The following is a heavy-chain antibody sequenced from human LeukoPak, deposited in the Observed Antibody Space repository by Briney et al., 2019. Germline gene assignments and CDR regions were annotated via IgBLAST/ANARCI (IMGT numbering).Heavy chain of an antibody. CDR3: AKITIFAVGIDY. Sequence: GGSLRLSCAASGFTFTSYGMHWVRQAPGKGLECVAFIQYDGSNKYYTDSVKGRFTISRDNSKNTLYLQMNSLRPEDTAVYYCAKITIFAVGIDYWGQGTLVTVSS. D-gene: IGHD3-3*01. CDR1: GFTFTSYG. J-gene: IGHJ4*02. V-gene: IGHV3-30*02. CDR2: IQYDGSNK.